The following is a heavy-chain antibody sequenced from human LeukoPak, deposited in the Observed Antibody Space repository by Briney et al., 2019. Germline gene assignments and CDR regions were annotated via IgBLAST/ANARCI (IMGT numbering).Heavy chain of an antibody. CDR3: ARVPWCGGYCPNWFDP. Sequence: EASVKVSCKASGYTFTGYYMHWVRQAPGQGLEWMGWINPNSGGTNYAQKFQGRVTMTRDTSISTAYMEVSSLRFDDTAVYYCARVPWCGGYCPNWFDPWGQGTLVTVSS. V-gene: IGHV1-2*02. D-gene: IGHD2-21*02. CDR2: INPNSGGT. CDR1: GYTFTGYY. J-gene: IGHJ5*02.